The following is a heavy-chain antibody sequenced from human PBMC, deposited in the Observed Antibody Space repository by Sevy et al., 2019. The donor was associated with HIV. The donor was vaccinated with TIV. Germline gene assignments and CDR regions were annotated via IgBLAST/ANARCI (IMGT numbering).Heavy chain of an antibody. D-gene: IGHD2-8*01. CDR3: AREGCTKPHDY. J-gene: IGHJ4*02. CDR1: GFTFSKYS. V-gene: IGHV3-23*01. CDR2: LSFGCGEI. Sequence: GGSLRLSCAASGFTFSKYSMSWVRQPPGKGLEWVSTLSFGCGEINYADSVKGRFTISRDNSKSSVYLQMNNLGPADTDVYYCAREGCTKPHDYWGQGTLVTVSS.